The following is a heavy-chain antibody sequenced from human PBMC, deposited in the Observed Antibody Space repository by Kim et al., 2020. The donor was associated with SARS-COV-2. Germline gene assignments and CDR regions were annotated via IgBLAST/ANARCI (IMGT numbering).Heavy chain of an antibody. D-gene: IGHD2-15*01. CDR3: TTYATPPLSNYMDY. Sequence: YAAPVKGRVTISRDDSKNTLYRQMNSLKIEDTAVYYGTTYATPPLSNYMDYWGQGTLVTVSS. V-gene: IGHV3-15*01. J-gene: IGHJ4*02.